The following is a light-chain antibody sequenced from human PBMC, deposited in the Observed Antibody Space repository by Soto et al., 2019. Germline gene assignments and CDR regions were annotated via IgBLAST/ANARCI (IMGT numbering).Light chain of an antibody. CDR3: QQYHSYSWT. J-gene: IGKJ1*01. CDR2: KAS. CDR1: QSISSY. V-gene: IGKV1-5*03. Sequence: DIQMPQSPSTLSASVGDRVTITCRASQSISSYLAWYQQKPGKAPNLLIYKASTLETGVPSRFSGSGSGTEFTLTISSLQPDDFATYYCQQYHSYSWTFGQGTKVDIK.